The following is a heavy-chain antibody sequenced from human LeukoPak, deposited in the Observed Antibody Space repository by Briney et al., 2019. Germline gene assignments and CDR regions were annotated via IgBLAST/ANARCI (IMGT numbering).Heavy chain of an antibody. V-gene: IGHV4-61*02. CDR3: AQNGDFWSGPHSLAY. CDR1: GDSISSGDYY. CDR2: ISSSGST. D-gene: IGHD3-3*01. Sequence: PSETLSLTCTVSGDSISSGDYYWSWIRQPAGKGLEWIGRISSSGSTNYNPSLKSRVTISVDTSKNQFSLKLSSVTAADTAVYYCAQNGDFWSGPHSLAYWGQGTLVTVSS. J-gene: IGHJ4*02.